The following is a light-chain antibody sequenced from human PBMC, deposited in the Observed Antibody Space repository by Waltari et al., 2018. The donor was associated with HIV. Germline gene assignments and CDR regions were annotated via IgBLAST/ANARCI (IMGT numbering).Light chain of an antibody. Sequence: QTVVTQEPSFSVSPGGTVTLTCGLSSGSVATTNYHNWDQEPPSQAPRTIIYTTTTRSSGVPDRFSGSILGNKAALTITGAQADDESDYYCVLYMGSVGWVFGGGTRLTVL. CDR2: TTT. CDR1: SGSVATTNY. V-gene: IGLV8-61*01. CDR3: VLYMGSVGWV. J-gene: IGLJ3*02.